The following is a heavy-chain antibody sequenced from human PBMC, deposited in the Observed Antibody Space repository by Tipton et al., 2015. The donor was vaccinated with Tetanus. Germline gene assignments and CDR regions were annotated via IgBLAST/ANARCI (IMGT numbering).Heavy chain of an antibody. Sequence: QMQLVQSGAEVKKPGASVKVSCKASGYTFTGYYIYWVRQAPGQGLEWMGWIDPNSGGTVYAQKFQGRVTMTRDTSISTAYMGLRSLRSDDTAVYYCARDRGDYIYYGMDVWGPGTTVTVSS. V-gene: IGHV1-2*02. CDR3: ARDRGDYIYYGMDV. CDR1: GYTFTGYY. J-gene: IGHJ6*02. D-gene: IGHD3-22*01. CDR2: IDPNSGGT.